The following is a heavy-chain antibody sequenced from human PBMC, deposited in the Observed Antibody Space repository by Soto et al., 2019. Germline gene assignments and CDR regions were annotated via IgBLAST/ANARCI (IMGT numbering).Heavy chain of an antibody. J-gene: IGHJ4*02. CDR2: ISSSSSTI. CDR1: GFTFSGYS. Sequence: EVQLVESGGGLVQPGGSLRLSCAASGFTFSGYSMNWVRQAPGKGLEWVSYISSSSSTIYYADSVKGRFTISRDNAKNSLYLQMNSLRAQDTAVYYCARTSYGDYNYWGQGTLVTVSA. V-gene: IGHV3-48*01. D-gene: IGHD4-17*01. CDR3: ARTSYGDYNY.